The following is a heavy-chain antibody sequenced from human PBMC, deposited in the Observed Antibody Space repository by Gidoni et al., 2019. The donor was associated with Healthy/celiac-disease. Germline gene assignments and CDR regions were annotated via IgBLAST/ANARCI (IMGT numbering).Heavy chain of an antibody. CDR2: FSAYNGNT. CDR1: GYTFTSYG. CDR3: ARDLPGYWVENAQSPCFDY. V-gene: IGHV1-18*01. J-gene: IGHJ4*02. D-gene: IGHD2-15*01. Sequence: QVQLVQSGAEVKKPVASVKVSCKASGYTFTSYGISWVRQAPGQGLEWMGWFSAYNGNTNYAQKLQGRVTMTTDTSTSTAYMELRSLRSDDTAVYYCARDLPGYWVENAQSPCFDYWGQGTLVTVSS.